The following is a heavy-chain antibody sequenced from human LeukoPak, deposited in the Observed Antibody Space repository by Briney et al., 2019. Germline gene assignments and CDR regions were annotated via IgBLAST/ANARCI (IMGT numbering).Heavy chain of an antibody. J-gene: IGHJ6*02. V-gene: IGHV3-48*04. CDR2: ISSSSSTI. CDR1: GFTFSSYS. CDR3: ACNYYGMDV. Sequence: GGSLRLSCAASGFTFSSYSMNWVRQAPGKGLEWVSYISSSSSTIYYADSVKGRFTISRDNAKNSLYLQMNSLRAEDTAVYYCACNYYGMDVWGQGTTVTVSS.